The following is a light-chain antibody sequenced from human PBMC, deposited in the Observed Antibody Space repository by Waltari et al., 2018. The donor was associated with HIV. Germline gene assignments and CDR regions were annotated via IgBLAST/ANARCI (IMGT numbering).Light chain of an antibody. Sequence: IQMPQSPSALSASVGDTVTITCRASQKINRYLNWYQKKVGEPPKLLVYGGSSLQRGVPARFRGSGSGSEYILTISNLQSDDFATYFCQQSYGAPFTFGPGSTL. CDR3: QQSYGAPFT. V-gene: IGKV1-39*01. CDR1: QKINRY. CDR2: GGS. J-gene: IGKJ3*01.